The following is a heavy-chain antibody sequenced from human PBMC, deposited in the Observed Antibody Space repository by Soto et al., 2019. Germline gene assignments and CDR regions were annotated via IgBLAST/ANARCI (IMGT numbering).Heavy chain of an antibody. Sequence: PSETLSLTCTVSGGSISSSSYYWGWIRQPPGKGLEWIGSIYYSGSTYYNPSLKSRVTISVDTSKNQFSLKLRSVTAADTAVYYCASKSITMVRGVLIVWFDPWGQGTLVTVS. J-gene: IGHJ5*02. CDR2: IYYSGST. D-gene: IGHD3-10*01. CDR3: ASKSITMVRGVLIVWFDP. V-gene: IGHV4-39*01. CDR1: GGSISSSSYY.